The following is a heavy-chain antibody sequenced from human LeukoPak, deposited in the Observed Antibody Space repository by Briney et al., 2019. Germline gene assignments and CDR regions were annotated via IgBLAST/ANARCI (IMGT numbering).Heavy chain of an antibody. CDR1: GFTFSSYS. V-gene: IGHV3-21*01. Sequence: PGGSLRLSCAASGFTFSSYSMNWVHQAPGKGLEWVSSISSSSSYIYYADSVKGRFTISRDNAKNSLYLQMNSLRAEDTAVYYCARDLQQLAAFDIWGQGTMVTVSS. CDR2: ISSSSSYI. D-gene: IGHD6-13*01. J-gene: IGHJ3*02. CDR3: ARDLQQLAAFDI.